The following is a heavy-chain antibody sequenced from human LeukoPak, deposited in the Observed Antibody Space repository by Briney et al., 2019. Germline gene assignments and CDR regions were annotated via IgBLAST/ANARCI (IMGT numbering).Heavy chain of an antibody. D-gene: IGHD2-21*01. J-gene: IGHJ4*02. CDR1: GFTFSNYG. CDR2: IRYDGSNK. V-gene: IGHV3-30*02. CDR3: VLRFAALGYFDY. Sequence: PGGSLRLSCAASGFTFSNYGMHWVRQTPGKGLEWVAFIRYDGSNKYYADSVEGRFTISRDNSKSTLYLQMNSLRAEDTAVYYCVLRFAALGYFDYWGQGNLVTVSS.